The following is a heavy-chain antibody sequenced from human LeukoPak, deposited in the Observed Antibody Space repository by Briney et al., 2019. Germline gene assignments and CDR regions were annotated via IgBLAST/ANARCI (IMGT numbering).Heavy chain of an antibody. CDR3: ARHSAYSSSSGLNL. J-gene: IGHJ5*02. V-gene: IGHV4-34*01. D-gene: IGHD6-6*01. CDR2: INHSGST. Sequence: PSETLSLTCAVYGGSFCGYYWSWIRQSPGKGLEWIGEINHSGSTNYNPSLKSRVIISLDTSKNQFSLKLSSLTAADTAVFYCARHSAYSSSSGLNLWGQGTLVTVAS. CDR1: GGSFCGYY.